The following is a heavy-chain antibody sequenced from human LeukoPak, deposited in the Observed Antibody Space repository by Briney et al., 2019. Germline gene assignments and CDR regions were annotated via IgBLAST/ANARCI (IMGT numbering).Heavy chain of an antibody. CDR1: GGSISSYY. J-gene: IGHJ6*02. Sequence: SETLSLTCTVSGGSISSYYWSWIRQPPGKGLEWIGYIYYSGSTNYNPSLKSRVTISVDTSKNQFSLKLSSVTAADTAVYYCARDSVAGRGEGYYYGMDVWGQGTTVTVSS. D-gene: IGHD6-19*01. V-gene: IGHV4-59*01. CDR2: IYYSGST. CDR3: ARDSVAGRGEGYYYGMDV.